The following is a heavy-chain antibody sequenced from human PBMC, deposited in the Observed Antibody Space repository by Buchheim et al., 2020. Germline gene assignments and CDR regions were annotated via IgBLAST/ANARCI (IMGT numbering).Heavy chain of an antibody. J-gene: IGHJ4*02. Sequence: QAQLQESGPGLVKPSETLSLTCSVSGGSISSYYWYWIRQPPGKGLEWIGYIYYSGSTNYNPPLKSRVTISVDTSKNQFSLKLSSVTAADTAVYYCARSVGGATNYWGQGTL. CDR2: IYYSGST. V-gene: IGHV4-59*01. CDR3: ARSVGGATNY. CDR1: GGSISSYY. D-gene: IGHD1-26*01.